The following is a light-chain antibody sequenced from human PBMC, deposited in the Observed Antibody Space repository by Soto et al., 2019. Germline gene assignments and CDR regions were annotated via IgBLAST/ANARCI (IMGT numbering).Light chain of an antibody. CDR3: QQYYDWRAIT. Sequence: EIVMTQSPATLSVSPGEGATLSCRASQNVVTNLAWYQQQPGQAPRLLIYAASARATGVPARFSGSGSGTDFTLTISSLQSEDSAVYYCQQYYDWRAITFGQGTRLETK. V-gene: IGKV3-15*01. CDR2: AAS. J-gene: IGKJ5*01. CDR1: QNVVTN.